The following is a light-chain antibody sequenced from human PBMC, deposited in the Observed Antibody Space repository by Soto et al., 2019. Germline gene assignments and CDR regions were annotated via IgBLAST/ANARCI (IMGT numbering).Light chain of an antibody. CDR3: MQALQTPT. CDR2: LGS. Sequence: DIVMTQSPLSLPVTPGEPASISCRSSQSLLHSNGYNYLDWYLQKPGQSPQVLIYLGSNRASGVPDRFSGSGSGTDFTLKISRVEVEDVGVYYCMQALQTPTFGQGTRLEIK. V-gene: IGKV2-28*01. CDR1: QSLLHSNGYNY. J-gene: IGKJ5*01.